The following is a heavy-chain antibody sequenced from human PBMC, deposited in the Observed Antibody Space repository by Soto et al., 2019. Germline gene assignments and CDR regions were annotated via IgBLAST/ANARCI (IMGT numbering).Heavy chain of an antibody. V-gene: IGHV3-66*01. Sequence: EVQLVESGGTLVQPGGSLKLSCAASGFDASVNFMTWVRQAPGKGLEWVTAINNAGTTFYADSVKGRFSISRDDSKNTLYLQLNGRGVEDTAMYYCVRENDYYGMDVWGQGTAVTVSS. J-gene: IGHJ6*02. CDR1: GFDASVNF. CDR2: INNAGTT. CDR3: VRENDYYGMDV.